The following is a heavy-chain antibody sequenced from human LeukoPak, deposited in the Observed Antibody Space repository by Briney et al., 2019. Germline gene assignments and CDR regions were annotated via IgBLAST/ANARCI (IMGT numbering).Heavy chain of an antibody. V-gene: IGHV3-30*02. D-gene: IGHD2-21*01. CDR2: IRYDGSNK. Sequence: GGSLRLSCAASGFTFSSYGMHWVRQAPGKGLEWVAFIRYDGSNKYYADSVKGRFTISRDNSKNTLYLQMNSLRAEDTAVYYCARGPYCDGGPTCQNRGYFWGQGALVTVSS. CDR1: GFTFSSYG. J-gene: IGHJ4*02. CDR3: ARGPYCDGGPTCQNRGYF.